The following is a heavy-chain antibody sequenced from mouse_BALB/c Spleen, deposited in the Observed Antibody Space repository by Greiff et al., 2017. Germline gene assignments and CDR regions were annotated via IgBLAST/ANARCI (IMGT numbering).Heavy chain of an antibody. CDR1: GYTFTSYW. D-gene: IGHD2-1*01. V-gene: IGHV1S22*01. CDR3: TRDYYGKFAY. J-gene: IGHJ3*01. CDR2: IYPGSGST. Sequence: LQQPGSELVRPGASVKLSCKASGYTFTSYWMHWVKQRPGQGLEWIGNIYPGSGSTNYDEKFKSKATLTVDTSSSTAYMQLSSLTSEDSAVYYCTRDYYGKFAYWGQGTLVTVAA.